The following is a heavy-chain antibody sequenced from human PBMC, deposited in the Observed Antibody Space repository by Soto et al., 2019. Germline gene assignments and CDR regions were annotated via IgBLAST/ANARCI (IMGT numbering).Heavy chain of an antibody. D-gene: IGHD3-3*01. CDR2: ISSSSSTT. J-gene: IGHJ4*02. Sequence: GSLRLSCAASGFTFSSYSMNWVRQAPGKGLEWVSYISSSSSTTYYADSVKGRVTISRDNSKNTLDLVANSLRADDTAVYYCAKDSAAFWSGSADYWGQGTLVTVSS. V-gene: IGHV3-48*01. CDR1: GFTFSSYS. CDR3: AKDSAAFWSGSADY.